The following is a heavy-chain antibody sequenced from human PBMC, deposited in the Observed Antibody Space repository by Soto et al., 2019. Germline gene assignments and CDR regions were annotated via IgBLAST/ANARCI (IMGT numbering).Heavy chain of an antibody. CDR3: ARLPDRSRWRNYGAAY. D-gene: IGHD6-13*01. Sequence: TSETLSLTCTVSGGSISSSNYYWGWIRQPPGKGLEWIGSIYYSGSTYYNPSLKSRVTISVATSKNQFSLKLSSVTAADTAVYYCARLPDRSRWRNYGAAYWGQGTLVTVSS. CDR2: IYYSGST. V-gene: IGHV4-39*01. CDR1: GGSISSSNYY. J-gene: IGHJ4*02.